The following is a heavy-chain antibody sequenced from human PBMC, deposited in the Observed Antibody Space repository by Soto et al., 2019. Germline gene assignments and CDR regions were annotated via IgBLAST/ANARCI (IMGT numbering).Heavy chain of an antibody. Sequence: APLKRSCKASGYTFRSYGITWVRQTPGQGLEWLGWISTDNGNTNSAQNLQGRFTMTTDTSTTTAYMHLRSLRSDDTAVYFCARDARSGTYWPYYFDYWGQGTLVTVSS. D-gene: IGHD1-26*01. V-gene: IGHV1-18*01. CDR1: GYTFRSYG. J-gene: IGHJ4*02. CDR2: ISTDNGNT. CDR3: ARDARSGTYWPYYFDY.